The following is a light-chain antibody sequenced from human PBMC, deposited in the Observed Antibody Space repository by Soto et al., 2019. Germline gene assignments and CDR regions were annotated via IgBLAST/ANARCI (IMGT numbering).Light chain of an antibody. Sequence: IQLTQSPSSLSASVGDRVTITCRASQGITSTLAWYQQRPGRAPKLLVYAASNLQSGVPPRFSGSGYGTDFTLTISNLQPEDFATYYCQQLNSNPPYTFGQGTKLEVK. J-gene: IGKJ2*01. CDR2: AAS. V-gene: IGKV1-9*01. CDR3: QQLNSNPPYT. CDR1: QGITST.